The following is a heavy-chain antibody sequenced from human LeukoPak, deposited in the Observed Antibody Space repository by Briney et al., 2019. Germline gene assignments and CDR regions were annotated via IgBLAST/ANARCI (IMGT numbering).Heavy chain of an antibody. V-gene: IGHV3-33*01. CDR3: ARGGVAAAGTGLDY. CDR2: IWYDGSNK. J-gene: IGHJ4*02. Sequence: GGSLRLSCAASGFTFSSYGMHWVRQAPGKGLEWVAVIWYDGSNKYYADSVKGRFTISRDNSKNTLYLQMNSLRAEDTAVYYCARGGVAAAGTGLDYWGQGTLVTVSS. D-gene: IGHD6-13*01. CDR1: GFTFSSYG.